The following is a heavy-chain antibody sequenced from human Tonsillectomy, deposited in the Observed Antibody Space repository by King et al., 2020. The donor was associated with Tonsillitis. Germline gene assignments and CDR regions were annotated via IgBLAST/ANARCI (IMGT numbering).Heavy chain of an antibody. CDR3: ARSGWGSSTSCYGLDY. CDR1: GGSISGGGHY. Sequence: VQLQESGPGLVRPSQTLSLTCTVSGGSISGGGHYWSWIRQHPGKCLEWIGYIYYSGSTYYNPSLKSRVTISVDTSKNQFSLKLSSVTAADTAVYYCARSGWGSSTSCYGLDYWGQGTLVTVSS. V-gene: IGHV4-31*03. CDR2: IYYSGST. J-gene: IGHJ4*02. D-gene: IGHD2-2*01.